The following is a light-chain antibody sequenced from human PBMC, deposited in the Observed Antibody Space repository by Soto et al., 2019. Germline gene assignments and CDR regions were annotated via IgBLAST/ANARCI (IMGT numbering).Light chain of an antibody. CDR1: SSDVGGYNY. V-gene: IGLV2-11*01. J-gene: IGLJ2*01. Sequence: QSALTQPRPVSGSPGQSVTISCTGTSSDVGGYNYVSWYQQHPGKAPKLMILDVSKRPSGVPDRFSGSKSGNTASLTISGLQAEDEADYYCCSYAGSYVVFGGGTTLTVL. CDR2: DVS. CDR3: CSYAGSYVV.